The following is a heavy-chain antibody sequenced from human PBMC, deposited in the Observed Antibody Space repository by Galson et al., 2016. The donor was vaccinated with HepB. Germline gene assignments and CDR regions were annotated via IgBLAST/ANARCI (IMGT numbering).Heavy chain of an antibody. D-gene: IGHD6-19*01. CDR2: ISATGGST. V-gene: IGHV3-23*01. CDR1: GFKFRDFA. J-gene: IGHJ5*02. CDR3: AKSRGEGWHDWLDP. Sequence: SLRLSCAASGFKFRDFAMAWVRQTPGTGLEWVAAISATGGSTYHADSVRGRFTISRDNSQNILFLQMNNLTVGDAASYFCAKSRGEGWHDWLDPWGQGTLVVVSS.